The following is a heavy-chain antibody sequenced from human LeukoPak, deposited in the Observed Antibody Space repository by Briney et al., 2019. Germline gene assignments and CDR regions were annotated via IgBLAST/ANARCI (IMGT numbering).Heavy chain of an antibody. J-gene: IGHJ5*02. CDR1: GGSISSYY. CDR3: AGHAVCSGGSCYSP. Sequence: SETLSLTCTVSGGSISSYYWSWIRQPPGKGLEWIGYIYYSGSTNYNPSLKSRVTISVDTSKNQFSLKLSSVTAADTAVYYCAGHAVCSGGSCYSPWGQGTLVTVSS. CDR2: IYYSGST. D-gene: IGHD2-15*01. V-gene: IGHV4-59*08.